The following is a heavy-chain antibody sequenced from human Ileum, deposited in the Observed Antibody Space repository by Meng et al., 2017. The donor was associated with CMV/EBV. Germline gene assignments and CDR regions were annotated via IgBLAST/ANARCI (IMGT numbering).Heavy chain of an antibody. J-gene: IGHJ4*02. CDR3: GRAGEWLDGRGYGPVDY. D-gene: IGHD3-10*01. V-gene: IGHV3-66*02. Sequence: GGSLRLSCAASGFTVGSNYMGWARQAPGKGLEWVSVMYSNGDTYNGDSVKGRFSISRDSSKNTLYLQMDSLRPEDTAFYYCGRAGEWLDGRGYGPVDYWGQGTLVTVSS. CDR1: GFTVGSNY. CDR2: MYSNGDT.